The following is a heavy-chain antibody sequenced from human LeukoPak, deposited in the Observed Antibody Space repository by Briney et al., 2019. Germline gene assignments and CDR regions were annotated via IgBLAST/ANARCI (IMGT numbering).Heavy chain of an antibody. CDR1: GGSISSSSYY. CDR3: ARLAAAGLDWFDP. J-gene: IGHJ5*02. D-gene: IGHD6-13*01. Sequence: PSETLSLTCTVSGGSISSSSYYWGWIRQPSGKGLEWIGSIYYSGSTYYNPSLKSRVTISVDTSKNQFSLKLSSVTAADTAVYYCARLAAAGLDWFDPWGQGTLVTVSS. V-gene: IGHV4-39*01. CDR2: IYYSGST.